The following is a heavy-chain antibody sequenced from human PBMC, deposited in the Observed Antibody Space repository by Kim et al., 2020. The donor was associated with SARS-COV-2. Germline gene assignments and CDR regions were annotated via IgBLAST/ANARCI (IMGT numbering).Heavy chain of an antibody. Sequence: YAASVKGRFTISRDDSKSIAYLQMNSLKTEDTAVYYCTRVGDGYNWVFDYWGQGTLVTVSS. CDR3: TRVGDGYNWVFDY. J-gene: IGHJ4*02. D-gene: IGHD5-12*01. V-gene: IGHV3-49*02.